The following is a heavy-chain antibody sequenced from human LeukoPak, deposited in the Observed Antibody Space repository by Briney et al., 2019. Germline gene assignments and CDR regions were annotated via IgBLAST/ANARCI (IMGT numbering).Heavy chain of an antibody. Sequence: GGSLRLSCAASGFAYNTYSMNWVRQAPGKGLEWVSAISGSGGSTYYADSVKGRFTISRDNSKNTVSLQMNSLRAEDTALYYCARDLDWGAFDAWGQGTLVTVSS. J-gene: IGHJ5*02. CDR2: ISGSGGST. D-gene: IGHD3-9*01. CDR1: GFAYNTYS. CDR3: ARDLDWGAFDA. V-gene: IGHV3-23*01.